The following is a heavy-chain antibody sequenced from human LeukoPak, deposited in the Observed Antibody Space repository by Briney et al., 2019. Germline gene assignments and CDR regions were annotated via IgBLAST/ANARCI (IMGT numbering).Heavy chain of an antibody. J-gene: IGHJ4*02. CDR2: ISYDGSNK. D-gene: IGHD2-2*01. CDR1: GFSFSSHG. CDR3: AKGPWYQLLPEDF. V-gene: IGHV3-30*18. Sequence: SGGSLRLSCAASGFSFSSHGMHWVRQAPGKGLEWVAGISYDGSNKYYADSVKGRFTISRDNSRNTLSLQMNGLRGEDTAVYYCAKGPWYQLLPEDFWGQGTPVTVSS.